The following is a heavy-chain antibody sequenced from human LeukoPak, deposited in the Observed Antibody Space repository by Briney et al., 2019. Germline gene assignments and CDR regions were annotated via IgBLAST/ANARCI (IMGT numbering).Heavy chain of an antibody. D-gene: IGHD2-15*01. V-gene: IGHV3-7*01. CDR2: IDPDGSHQ. J-gene: IGHJ4*02. CDR3: ARDSGRREDY. CDR1: GFTFSSYS. Sequence: GGSLRLSYAASGFTFSSYSMTWVRQAPGKGLEWVANIDPDGSHQYYVDSVKGRFTISKDNAKNSLYLQTNSLRAEDTAVYYCARDSGRREDYWGQGALVTVSS.